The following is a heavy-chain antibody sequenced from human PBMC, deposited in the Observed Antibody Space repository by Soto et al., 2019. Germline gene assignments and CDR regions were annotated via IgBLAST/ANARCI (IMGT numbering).Heavy chain of an antibody. V-gene: IGHV1-3*04. Sequence: QVQLVQSGAEVKKPGASVQVSCKASGYTFTGNAMHWVRQAPGQRLEWMGWINTGNGNTKYSQKFQGRVTITKDTSATTTYMELSSLRSEDTAVYYCAREGYDSSGYPLGYWGQGTLVTGSS. J-gene: IGHJ4*02. D-gene: IGHD3-22*01. CDR2: INTGNGNT. CDR3: AREGYDSSGYPLGY. CDR1: GYTFTGNA.